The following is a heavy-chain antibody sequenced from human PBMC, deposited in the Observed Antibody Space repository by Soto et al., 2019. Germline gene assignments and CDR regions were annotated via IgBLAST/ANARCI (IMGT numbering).Heavy chain of an antibody. Sequence: PSETLSLTCTVSGGSISSYYWSWIRQPPGKGLEWIGYIYYSGSTNYNPSLKSRVTISVDTSKNQFSLKLSSVTAADTAVYYCARERYYYDSSGYRPSNWFDPWGQGTLVTVSS. CDR3: ARERYYYDSSGYRPSNWFDP. CDR2: IYYSGST. CDR1: GGSISSYY. D-gene: IGHD3-22*01. V-gene: IGHV4-59*01. J-gene: IGHJ5*02.